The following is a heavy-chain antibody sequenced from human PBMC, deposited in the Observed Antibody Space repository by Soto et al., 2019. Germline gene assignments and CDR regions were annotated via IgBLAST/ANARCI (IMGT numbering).Heavy chain of an antibody. CDR1: GFTFSSYT. CDR2: ISGDTGST. V-gene: IGHV3-23*01. D-gene: IGHD1-26*01. J-gene: IGHJ4*02. Sequence: EVPLLESGGGLVQPGGSLRLSCAASGFTFSSYTMSWVRQAPGKGLEWVSSISGDTGSTYYADSVKGRFTISRDSSKNTLNLQMDSLRAEDTAVYYCARGGRGVGGDYWGQGTLVTVSS. CDR3: ARGGRGVGGDY.